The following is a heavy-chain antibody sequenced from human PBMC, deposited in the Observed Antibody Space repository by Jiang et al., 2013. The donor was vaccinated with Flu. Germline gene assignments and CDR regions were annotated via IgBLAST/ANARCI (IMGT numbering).Heavy chain of an antibody. V-gene: IGHV3-48*03. CDR3: ARDRSTYYDSSGYHNWFDP. Sequence: VQLLESGGGLVQPGGSLRLSCAASGFTFSSYEMNWVRQAPGKGLEWVSYISSSGSTIYYADSVKGRFTISRDNAKNSLYLQMNSLRAEDTAVYYCARDRSTYYDSSGYHNWFDPWGQGTLVTVSS. CDR1: GFTFSSYE. CDR2: ISSSGSTI. D-gene: IGHD3-22*01. J-gene: IGHJ5*02.